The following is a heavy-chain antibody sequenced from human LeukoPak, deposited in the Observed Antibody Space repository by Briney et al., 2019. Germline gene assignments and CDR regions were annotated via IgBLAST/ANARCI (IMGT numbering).Heavy chain of an antibody. CDR2: IYTIVTT. CDR1: GASASSYY. CDR3: ASSSSTSCCNFDY. J-gene: IGHJ4*02. V-gene: IGHV4-4*09. Sequence: SETLSLTCTVSGASASSYYWTWIRQPPGKGLEWIGYIYTIVTTNYNPSPKSRVTISDDTSKNQFSLKLSSVTAADTAVYYCASSSSTSCCNFDYWGQGTLVTVSS. D-gene: IGHD2-2*01.